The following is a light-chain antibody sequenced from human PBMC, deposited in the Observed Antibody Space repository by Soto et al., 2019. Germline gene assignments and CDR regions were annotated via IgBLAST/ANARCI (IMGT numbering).Light chain of an antibody. CDR2: AAS. J-gene: IGKJ2*01. V-gene: IGKV3-20*01. CDR1: QSLTNY. CDR3: QLHGTSPPLYI. Sequence: EIVLTQSPGTLSLSPGEGATLSCRASQSLTNYLAWYQQKPGQAPRLLIYAASNRATGIPDRFSGGGSWTDFTLTISRLEPEDSAVYYFQLHGTSPPLYIFGQGTKLEIK.